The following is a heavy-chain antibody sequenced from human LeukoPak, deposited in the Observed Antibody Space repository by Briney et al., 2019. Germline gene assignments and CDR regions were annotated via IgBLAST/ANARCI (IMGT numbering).Heavy chain of an antibody. V-gene: IGHV1-2*06. D-gene: IGHD6-6*01. J-gene: IGHJ4*02. Sequence: ASVKVSCKASGYTFTGYYMHWVRQAPGQGLEWMGRINPNSGGTNYAQKVQGRVTMTRDTSISTAYMELSRLRSDDTAVYYCASLGSSSGFIYGFDYWGQGTLVTVSS. CDR1: GYTFTGYY. CDR3: ASLGSSSGFIYGFDY. CDR2: INPNSGGT.